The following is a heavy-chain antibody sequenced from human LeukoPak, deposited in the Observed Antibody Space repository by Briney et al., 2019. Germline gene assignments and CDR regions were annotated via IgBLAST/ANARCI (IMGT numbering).Heavy chain of an antibody. CDR1: GGTFSSYS. CDR2: IMPIFCTA. CDR3: ARMNYTDTSGNPY. Sequence: SVNVSCKASGGTFSSYSIIWVRQAPGHGLEWMGGIMPIFCTANHAQKFQGRVTITTHECTSPAYLELRSLRSEDTAVYYCARMNYTDTSGNPYWGQKTLVT. J-gene: IGHJ4*01. D-gene: IGHD3-22*01. V-gene: IGHV1-69*05.